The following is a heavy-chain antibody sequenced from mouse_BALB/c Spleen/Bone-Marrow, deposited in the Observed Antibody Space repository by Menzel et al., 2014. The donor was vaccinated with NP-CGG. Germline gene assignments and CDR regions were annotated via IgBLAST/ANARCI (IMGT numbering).Heavy chain of an antibody. CDR3: ARDYGNYVRFAY. D-gene: IGHD2-1*01. V-gene: IGHV7-3*02. CDR2: IRNKANGYTT. J-gene: IGHJ3*01. Sequence: EVQRVESGGGLVQPGGSLRLSCAPSGFTFTDYYMSWVRQPPGKALEWLGFIRNKANGYTTEYSASVKGRFTISRDNSQSILYLQMNTLRAGDSATYYCARDYGNYVRFAYWGQGTLVTVSA. CDR1: GFTFTDYY.